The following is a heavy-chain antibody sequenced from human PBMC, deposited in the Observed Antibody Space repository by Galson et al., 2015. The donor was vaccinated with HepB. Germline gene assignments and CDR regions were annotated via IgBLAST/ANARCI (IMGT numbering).Heavy chain of an antibody. J-gene: IGHJ4*02. V-gene: IGHV3-30*04. CDR1: GFSFRSYT. Sequence: SLRLSCAVSGFSFRSYTMHWVRQAPGKGLEWMSSISYNGDTQNYVDSVKGRITTSRDNSKSTLYLQMNGLRPEDTAVYYCAREDRNAYDFFDYWGQGTLVSVSP. CDR3: AREDRNAYDFFDY. CDR2: ISYNGDTQ. D-gene: IGHD2-15*01.